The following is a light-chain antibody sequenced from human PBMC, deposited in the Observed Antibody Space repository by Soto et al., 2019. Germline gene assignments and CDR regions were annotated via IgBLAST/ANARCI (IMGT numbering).Light chain of an antibody. CDR1: QSVGTF. Sequence: EIVLTQSPATLSLSPGERATLSCRASQSVGTFFAWYQQKPGQAPRLLIYDASNRATGIPARFSGSGSGTDFPLTISRLEPEDFAVYYCQQCNSWPQWTFGQGTKVEI. CDR3: QQCNSWPQWT. V-gene: IGKV3-11*01. CDR2: DAS. J-gene: IGKJ1*01.